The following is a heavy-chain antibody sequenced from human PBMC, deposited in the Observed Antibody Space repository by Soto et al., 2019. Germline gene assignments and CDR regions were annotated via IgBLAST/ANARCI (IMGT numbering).Heavy chain of an antibody. D-gene: IGHD3-3*01. CDR2: VYHTGRT. CDR3: ARDFAYFDS. CDR1: GVSFKSGGYS. V-gene: IGHV4-61*08. Sequence: PSETLSLTCTVSGVSFKSGGYSWSWIRQPPGKGLEWIGYVYHTGRTSYNPSLKSRVSISMDTSKNQFSLNLDSVTAADTAVYFCARDFAYFDSWGQGTLVTVSS. J-gene: IGHJ4*02.